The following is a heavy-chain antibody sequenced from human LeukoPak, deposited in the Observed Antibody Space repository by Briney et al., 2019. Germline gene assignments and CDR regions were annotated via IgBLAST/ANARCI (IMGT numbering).Heavy chain of an antibody. CDR2: ISSSSSYI. CDR1: GFTFSSYS. V-gene: IGHV3-21*01. Sequence: GGSLRVSCAASGFTFSSYSMNWVRQAPGKGLEWVSSISSSSSYIYYADSVKGRFTISRDNAKNSLYLQMNSLRAEDTAVYYCARVDGDYYGSGSYYNSHYYFDYWGQGTLVTVSS. J-gene: IGHJ4*02. D-gene: IGHD3-10*01. CDR3: ARVDGDYYGSGSYYNSHYYFDY.